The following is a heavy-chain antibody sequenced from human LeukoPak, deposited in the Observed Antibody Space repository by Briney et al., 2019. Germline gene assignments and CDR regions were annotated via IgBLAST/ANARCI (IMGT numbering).Heavy chain of an antibody. J-gene: IGHJ3*02. D-gene: IGHD1-26*01. CDR3: ASAYSGSYFFAFDI. CDR1: GFTFSSYS. V-gene: IGHV3-21*01. Sequence: GSLRLSCAASGFTFSSYSMNWVRQAPGKGLEWVSSISSSSSYIYYADSVKGRFTISRDNAKNSLYLQMNSLRAEDTAVYYCASAYSGSYFFAFDIWGQGTMVTVSS. CDR2: ISSSSSYI.